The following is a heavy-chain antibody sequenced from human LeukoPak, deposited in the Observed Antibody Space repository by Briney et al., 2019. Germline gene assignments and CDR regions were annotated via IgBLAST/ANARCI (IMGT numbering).Heavy chain of an antibody. D-gene: IGHD2-2*01. CDR3: AREGGYCSSTSCYAWGGLYYYYYMDV. CDR2: ISSSSSYI. V-gene: IGHV3-21*01. Sequence: GGSLRLSCAASGFTFSSYSMNWVRQAPGKGLEWVSSISSSSSYIYYADSVKGRFTISRDNAKNSLYLQRNSMRAEDTAVYHCAREGGYCSSTSCYAWGGLYYYYYMDVWGKGTTVTISS. CDR1: GFTFSSYS. J-gene: IGHJ6*03.